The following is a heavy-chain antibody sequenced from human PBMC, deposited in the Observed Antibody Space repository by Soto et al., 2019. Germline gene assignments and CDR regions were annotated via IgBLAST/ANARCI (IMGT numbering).Heavy chain of an antibody. CDR2: ISGSGGST. J-gene: IGHJ6*02. D-gene: IGHD3-9*01. Sequence: PGGSLRLSCAASGFTFSSYAMSWVRQAPGKGLEWVSAISGSGGSTYYADSVKGRFTISRDNSKNTLYLQMNSLRAEDTAVYYCARDQGAYDMLTGYPPGLYGMDVWGQGTTVTVSS. CDR1: GFTFSSYA. V-gene: IGHV3-23*01. CDR3: ARDQGAYDMLTGYPPGLYGMDV.